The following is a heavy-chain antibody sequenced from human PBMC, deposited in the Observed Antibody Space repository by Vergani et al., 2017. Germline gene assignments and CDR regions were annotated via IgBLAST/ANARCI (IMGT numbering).Heavy chain of an antibody. J-gene: IGHJ6*02. CDR1: GFTFSGSA. V-gene: IGHV3-73*01. CDR3: TRWGGGYSSSWSNYYYGMDV. Sequence: VQLVESGGGVVQPGRSLRLSCAASGFTFSGSAMHWVRQASGKGLEWVGRIRSKANSYATAYAASVKGRFTISRDDSKNTAYLQMNSLKTEDTAVYYCTRWGGGYSSSWSNYYYGMDVWGQGTTVTVSS. D-gene: IGHD6-13*01. CDR2: IRSKANSYAT.